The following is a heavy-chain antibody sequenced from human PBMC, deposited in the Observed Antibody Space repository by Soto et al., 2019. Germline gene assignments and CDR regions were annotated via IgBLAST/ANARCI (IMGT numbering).Heavy chain of an antibody. D-gene: IGHD1-26*01. CDR2: IHWDNDK. Sequence: QITLRESGPTRVRPTQPLTLTCSFSGFSLTTSGVGVGWIRQPPGKAPELLAVIHWDNDKRYSPSLKSRLYISKDTSNNQVVLTMTNVDPVDTGTYYCAHRALYSGTYWDGGYFDAWGQGTPVTVSS. CDR3: AHRALYSGTYWDGGYFDA. CDR1: GFSLTTSGVG. J-gene: IGHJ4*02. V-gene: IGHV2-5*02.